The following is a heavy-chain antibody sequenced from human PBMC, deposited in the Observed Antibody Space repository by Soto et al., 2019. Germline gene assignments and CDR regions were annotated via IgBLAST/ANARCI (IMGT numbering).Heavy chain of an antibody. V-gene: IGHV4-34*01. Sequence: SQTLSLTCAVYGGSFSGYYWSWIRQHPGKGLEWIGEINHSESTNYNPSLKSRVTISVDTSKNQFSLKLSSVTAADTAVYYCARGKFIAAAGPLDYWGQGTLVTVSS. CDR1: GGSFSGYY. J-gene: IGHJ4*02. CDR3: ARGKFIAAAGPLDY. CDR2: INHSEST. D-gene: IGHD6-13*01.